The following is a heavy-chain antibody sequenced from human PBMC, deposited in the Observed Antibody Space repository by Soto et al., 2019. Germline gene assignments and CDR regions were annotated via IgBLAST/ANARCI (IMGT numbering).Heavy chain of an antibody. CDR3: ANEIGIADYFDY. Sequence: QVQLVESGGGVVQPGRSLRLSCVASGFTFSSYGIHWVRQAPGKGLEWVAVISFDGRNTYYADSVKGRFTISRDNSKNTHYLQMNSLTSEDTAVHYCANEIGIADYFDYGGEGTLVTVT. D-gene: IGHD3-22*01. CDR1: GFTFSSYG. CDR2: ISFDGRNT. V-gene: IGHV3-30*18. J-gene: IGHJ4*02.